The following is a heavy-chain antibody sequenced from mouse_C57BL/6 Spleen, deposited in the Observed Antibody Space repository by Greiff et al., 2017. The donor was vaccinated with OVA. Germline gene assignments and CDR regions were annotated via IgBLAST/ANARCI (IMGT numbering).Heavy chain of an antibody. CDR2: ISDGGSYT. J-gene: IGHJ4*01. CDR3: ARDATVVADAMDY. D-gene: IGHD1-1*01. V-gene: IGHV5-4*01. Sequence: EVQRVESGGGLVKPGGSLKLSCAASGFTFSSYAMSWVRQTPEKRLEWVATISDGGSYTYYPDNVKGRFTISRDNAKNNLYLQMSHLKSEDTAMYYCARDATVVADAMDYWGQGTSVTVSS. CDR1: GFTFSSYA.